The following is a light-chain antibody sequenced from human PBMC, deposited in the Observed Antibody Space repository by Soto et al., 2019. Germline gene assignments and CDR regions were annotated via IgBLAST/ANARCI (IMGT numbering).Light chain of an antibody. CDR3: QSYDSSLSGSV. CDR2: GNS. J-gene: IGLJ3*02. V-gene: IGLV1-40*01. CDR1: SSNIGASYA. Sequence: QSVLTQPPSVSRAPGQRVTISCTGSSSNIGASYAVHWYQQLPGTAPKLLIYGNSNRPSGVPDRFSGSKSGTSASLAITGLQAEDEADYYCQSYDSSLSGSVFGGGTKLTVL.